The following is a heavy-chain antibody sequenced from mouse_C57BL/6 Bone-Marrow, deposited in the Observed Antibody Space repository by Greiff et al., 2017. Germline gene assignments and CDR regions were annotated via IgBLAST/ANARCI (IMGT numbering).Heavy chain of an antibody. CDR1: GFNIKDDY. CDR3: TGYFYYYAMDY. D-gene: IGHD2-3*01. J-gene: IGHJ4*01. V-gene: IGHV14-4*01. Sequence: EVQLVESGAELVRPGASVKLSCTASGFNIKDDYMHWVKQRPEQGLEWIGWIDPENGDTEYASKFQGKATITADTSSNTAYLQLSSLTSEDTAVYYCTGYFYYYAMDYWGQGTSVTVSS. CDR2: IDPENGDT.